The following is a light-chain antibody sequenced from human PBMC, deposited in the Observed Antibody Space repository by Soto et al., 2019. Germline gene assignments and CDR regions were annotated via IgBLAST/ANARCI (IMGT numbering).Light chain of an antibody. Sequence: QSVLTQPPSASGTPGQRVTISCSGSSSNIGSNTVNWYQQLPGTAPTLLISSNNQRPSGVPDRCSGAKSGTSASLAISGVQSEDEADYYCAAWDDSLNSVVFGGGTKLTVL. CDR1: SSNIGSNT. CDR2: SNN. CDR3: AAWDDSLNSVV. V-gene: IGLV1-44*01. J-gene: IGLJ2*01.